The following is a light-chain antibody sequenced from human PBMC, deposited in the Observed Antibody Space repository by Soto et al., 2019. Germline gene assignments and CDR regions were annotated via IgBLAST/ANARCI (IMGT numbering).Light chain of an antibody. J-gene: IGKJ1*01. V-gene: IGKV4-1*01. Sequence: DIVMTQSPDSLAVSLGERATINCKSSQSVLYSSNNNNHLAWYQQKPGQPPKLLIYWASTRESRVPDRFSGSESGTDFTLTISSLQAEDVAVYYCQQYYSIPWTFGQGTRVEIK. CDR1: QSVLYSSNNNNH. CDR3: QQYYSIPWT. CDR2: WAS.